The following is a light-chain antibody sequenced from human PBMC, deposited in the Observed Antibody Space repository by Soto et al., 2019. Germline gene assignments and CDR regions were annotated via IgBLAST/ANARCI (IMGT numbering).Light chain of an antibody. Sequence: QSALTQPASVSGSPGQSITISCTGTSSDVGGYNDVSWYQQHPGQAPKLMIYDVSNRPSGVSNRFSGSKSGNTASLTISGLQAEDEADYYCSSYTSSSTRVFGGGTKLTVL. CDR2: DVS. V-gene: IGLV2-14*01. CDR1: SSDVGGYND. J-gene: IGLJ2*01. CDR3: SSYTSSSTRV.